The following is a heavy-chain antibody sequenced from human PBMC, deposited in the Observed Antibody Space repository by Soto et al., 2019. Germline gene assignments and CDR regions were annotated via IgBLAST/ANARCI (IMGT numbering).Heavy chain of an antibody. D-gene: IGHD2-15*01. CDR3: ARDLRSVGYCSGGSCYEGPGILYYGTDV. CDR2: IIPIFGTA. J-gene: IGHJ6*02. CDR1: GGTFSSYA. Sequence: SVKVSCKASGGTFSSYAISWVRQAPGQGLEWMGGIIPIFGTANYAQKFQGRVTITADESTSTAYMELSSLRSEDTAVYYCARDLRSVGYCSGGSCYEGPGILYYGTDVWGQGTTVTVSS. V-gene: IGHV1-69*13.